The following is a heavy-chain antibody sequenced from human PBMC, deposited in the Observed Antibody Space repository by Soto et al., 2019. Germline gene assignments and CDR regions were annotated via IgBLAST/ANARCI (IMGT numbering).Heavy chain of an antibody. J-gene: IGHJ6*03. CDR2: ISYDGSNK. Sequence: QVQLVESGGGVVQPGRSLRLSCAASGFTFSSYGMHWVRQAPGKGLEWVAVISYDGSNKYYADSVKGRFTISRDNSKNTLHLQMNSLRAEDTAVYYCAKDLDPSVVVVAAAANYYYYYMDVWGKGTTVTVSS. V-gene: IGHV3-30*18. CDR1: GFTFSSYG. CDR3: AKDLDPSVVVVAAAANYYYYYMDV. D-gene: IGHD2-15*01.